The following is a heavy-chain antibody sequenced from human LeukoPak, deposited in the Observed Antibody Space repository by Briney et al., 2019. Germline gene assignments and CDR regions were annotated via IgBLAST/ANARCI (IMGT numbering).Heavy chain of an antibody. V-gene: IGHV4-34*01. J-gene: IGHJ3*02. CDR1: GGSFSGYY. CDR3: ARRLRRAAAGIGAFDI. Sequence: SETLSLTCAVYGGSFSGYYWSWIRQPPGKGLEWIGEINHSGSTNYNPSLKSRVTISVDTSRNQFSLKLSSVTAADTAVYYCARRLRRAAAGIGAFDIWGQGTMVTVSS. CDR2: INHSGST. D-gene: IGHD6-13*01.